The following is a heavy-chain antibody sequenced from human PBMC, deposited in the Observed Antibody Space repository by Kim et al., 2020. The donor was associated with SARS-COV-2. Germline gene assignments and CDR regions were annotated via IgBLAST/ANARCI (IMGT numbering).Heavy chain of an antibody. D-gene: IGHD2-2*01. V-gene: IGHV1-24*01. Sequence: ASVKVSCKVSGYTLTELSMHWVRQAPGKGLEWMGGFDPEDGETIYAQKFQGRVTMTEDTSTDTAYMELSSLRSEDTAVYYCATDRPAAMIKADPAIAYYYYGMDVWGQGTTVTVSS. J-gene: IGHJ6*02. CDR2: FDPEDGET. CDR3: ATDRPAAMIKADPAIAYYYYGMDV. CDR1: GYTLTELS.